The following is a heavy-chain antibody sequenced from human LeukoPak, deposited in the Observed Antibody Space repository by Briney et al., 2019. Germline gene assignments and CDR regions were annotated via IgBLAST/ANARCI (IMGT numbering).Heavy chain of an antibody. V-gene: IGHV1-2*02. Sequence: GASVTVSCKASGYTFTGYYMHWVRQAPGQGLEWMGWINPNSGGTNYAQKFQGRVTMTRATSISTAYMELSRRRSDDTAVYYCARGSGYSAFDIWGQGTMVTVSS. J-gene: IGHJ3*02. CDR3: ARGSGYSAFDI. CDR2: INPNSGGT. D-gene: IGHD3-22*01. CDR1: GYTFTGYY.